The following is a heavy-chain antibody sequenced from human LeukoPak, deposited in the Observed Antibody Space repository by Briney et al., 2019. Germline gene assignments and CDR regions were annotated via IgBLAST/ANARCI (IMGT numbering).Heavy chain of an antibody. D-gene: IGHD3-22*01. J-gene: IGHJ4*02. Sequence: PSETLSLTCIVSGGSISSSSYYWGWIRQPPGKGLEWIGNIYYSGNTNYNPSLKSRVTISVDTSKNQFSLKLSSVTAADTAVYYCARGPFRFYYDSSGSGFDYWGQGTLVTVSS. CDR2: IYYSGNT. CDR1: GGSISSSSYY. V-gene: IGHV4-39*07. CDR3: ARGPFRFYYDSSGSGFDY.